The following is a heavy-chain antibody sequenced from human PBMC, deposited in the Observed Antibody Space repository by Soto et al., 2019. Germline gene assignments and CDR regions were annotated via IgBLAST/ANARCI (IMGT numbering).Heavy chain of an antibody. J-gene: IGHJ5*02. Sequence: VASVKVSGKASGYTFTSYAMHWVRQAPGQRLEWMGWINAGNGNTKYSQKFQGRVTITSDTSASTAYMELSSLRSEDTAVYYCGRGSGRNWYDPWGQGTLVTVSS. D-gene: IGHD3-10*01. CDR1: GYTFTSYA. CDR2: INAGNGNT. CDR3: GRGSGRNWYDP. V-gene: IGHV1-3*01.